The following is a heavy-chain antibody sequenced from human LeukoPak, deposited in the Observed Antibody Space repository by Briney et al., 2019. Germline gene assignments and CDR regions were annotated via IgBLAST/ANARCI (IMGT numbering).Heavy chain of an antibody. J-gene: IGHJ3*02. CDR3: ARNIWFGESADAFDI. Sequence: ASVKVSCKASGCTFTGYYMHWVRQAPGQGLEWMGWINPNSGGTNYAQKFQGRVTMTRDTSISTAYMELSRLTSDDTAVYYCARNIWFGESADAFDIWGQGTMVTVSS. CDR2: INPNSGGT. V-gene: IGHV1-2*02. CDR1: GCTFTGYY. D-gene: IGHD3-10*01.